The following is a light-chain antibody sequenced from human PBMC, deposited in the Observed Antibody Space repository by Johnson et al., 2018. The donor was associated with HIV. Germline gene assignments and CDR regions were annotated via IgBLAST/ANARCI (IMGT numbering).Light chain of an antibody. CDR1: NSNIGNNY. CDR2: ENN. CDR3: GSWVSSLIVYV. J-gene: IGLJ1*01. V-gene: IGLV1-51*02. Sequence: QSVLTQPPSVSAAPGQKVTISCSGSNSNIGNNYVSWYQQLPGTAPKLLIYENNQRSSGIPDRFSGSKSATSATLGITGLQTGDEADYYCGSWVSSLIVYVFGSGTSVTVL.